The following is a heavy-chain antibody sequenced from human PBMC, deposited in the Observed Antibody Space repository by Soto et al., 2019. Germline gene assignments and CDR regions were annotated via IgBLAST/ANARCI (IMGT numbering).Heavy chain of an antibody. V-gene: IGHV3-30*18. CDR3: AKDGGAARHFDY. CDR1: GFTFSSYG. D-gene: IGHD6-6*01. Sequence: QVQLVESGGGVVQPGRSLRLSCAASGFTFSSYGMHWVRHAPGKGLEWVAVISYDGSNKYYADSVKGRFTNSRDNSKKPLYLQMNRLRAEDTAVYYCAKDGGAARHFDYWGQGTLVTVSS. J-gene: IGHJ4*02. CDR2: ISYDGSNK.